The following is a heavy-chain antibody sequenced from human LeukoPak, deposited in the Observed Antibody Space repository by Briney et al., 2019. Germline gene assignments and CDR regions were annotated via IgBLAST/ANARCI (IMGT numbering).Heavy chain of an antibody. Sequence: KPSETLSLTCTVSGGSISSYYWSWIRRPPGKGLEWIGYIYYSGSTNYNPSLKSRVTISVDTSKNQFSLKLSSVTAADTAVYYCARHVKGGSSFDYWGQGTLVTVSS. CDR2: IYYSGST. V-gene: IGHV4-59*08. D-gene: IGHD1-26*01. CDR3: ARHVKGGSSFDY. CDR1: GGSISSYY. J-gene: IGHJ4*02.